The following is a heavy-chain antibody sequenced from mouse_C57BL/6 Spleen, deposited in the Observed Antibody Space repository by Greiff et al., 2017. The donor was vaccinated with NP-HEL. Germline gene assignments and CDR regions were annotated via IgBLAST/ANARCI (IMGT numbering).Heavy chain of an antibody. V-gene: IGHV5-17*01. D-gene: IGHD1-1*01. CDR2: ISSGSSTI. CDR1: GFTFSDYG. CDR3: ARGGVYYGSSSYYYAMDY. J-gene: IGHJ4*01. Sequence: EVHLVESGGGLVKPGGSLKLSCAASGFTFSDYGMHWVRQAPEKGLEWVAYISSGSSTIYYADTVKGRFTISRDNAKNTLFLQMTSLRSEDTAMYYCARGGVYYGSSSYYYAMDYWGQGTSVTVSS.